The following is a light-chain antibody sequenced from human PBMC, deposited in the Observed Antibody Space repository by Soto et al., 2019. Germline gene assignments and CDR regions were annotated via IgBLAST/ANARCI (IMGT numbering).Light chain of an antibody. J-gene: IGKJ2*01. CDR2: ATS. CDR3: QQFGTSPPYT. CDR1: QSVSSNS. Sequence: EIVLTQSPGTLSLPPGERATLSCRASQSVSSNSLTWYQQKLGQAPSLLIYATSTRATGIPDRFSGSGSGTDFTLTISRLEPEDCAVYFCQQFGTSPPYTFGQGTKLEIK. V-gene: IGKV3-20*01.